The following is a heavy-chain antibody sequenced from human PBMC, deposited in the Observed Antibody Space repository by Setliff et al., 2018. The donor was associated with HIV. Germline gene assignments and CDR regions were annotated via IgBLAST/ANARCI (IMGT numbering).Heavy chain of an antibody. Sequence: SETLSLTCTVPGGSINDQYFSWIRQPPGKGLEWIGSIDYSESTKYNPSLNSRGTISLDKPKNELSLKLTSVTAADTAVYYCARVRAAANRPYYFDYWGQGTLVTVSS. D-gene: IGHD6-13*01. CDR3: ARVRAAANRPYYFDY. V-gene: IGHV4-59*11. CDR1: GGSINDQY. J-gene: IGHJ4*02. CDR2: IDYSEST.